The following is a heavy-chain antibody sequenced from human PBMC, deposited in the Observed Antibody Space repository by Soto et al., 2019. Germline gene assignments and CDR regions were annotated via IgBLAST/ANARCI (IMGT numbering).Heavy chain of an antibody. J-gene: IGHJ5*02. CDR1: GYTFTSYA. CDR3: ARASSQAAHSYNSFDP. Sequence: GASVKVSCKASGYTFTSYAMHWVRQAPGQRLEWMGWINAGNGNTKYSQKFQGRVTITRDTSASTAYMELSSLRSEDTAVYYCARASSQAAHSYNSFDPWGQGTLVTVSS. D-gene: IGHD2-15*01. CDR2: INAGNGNT. V-gene: IGHV1-3*01.